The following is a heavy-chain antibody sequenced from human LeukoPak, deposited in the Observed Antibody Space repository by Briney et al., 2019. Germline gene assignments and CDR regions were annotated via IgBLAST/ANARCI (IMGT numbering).Heavy chain of an antibody. CDR1: GFTFSSYS. V-gene: IGHV3-21*01. D-gene: IGHD5-24*01. Sequence: PGGSLRLSCAASGFTFSSYSMNWVRQAPGKGLEWVSSISSSSSYIYYADSVKGRFTISRDNAKNSLYLQMNSLRAEDTAVYYCARGRRDGYNLNWYFYLWGRGTLVTVSP. CDR2: ISSSSSYI. J-gene: IGHJ2*01. CDR3: ARGRRDGYNLNWYFYL.